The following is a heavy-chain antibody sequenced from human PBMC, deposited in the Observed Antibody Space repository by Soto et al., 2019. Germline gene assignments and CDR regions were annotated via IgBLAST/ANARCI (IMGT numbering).Heavy chain of an antibody. CDR1: GGTFSSYT. CDR2: IIPILGIA. V-gene: IGHV1-69*08. CDR3: AREAYYYGSGAFFDY. J-gene: IGHJ4*02. Sequence: QVQLVQSGAEVKKPGSSVKVSCKASGGTFSSYTISWVRQAPGQGLEWMVRIIPILGIANYAQKFQGRVTITADKSTSTAYMELSSLSSEDTAVYYGAREAYYYGSGAFFDYWGQGTLVTVSS. D-gene: IGHD3-10*01.